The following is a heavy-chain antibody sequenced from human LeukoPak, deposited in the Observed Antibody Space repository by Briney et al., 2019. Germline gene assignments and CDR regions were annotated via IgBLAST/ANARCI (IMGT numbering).Heavy chain of an antibody. D-gene: IGHD6-19*01. Sequence: GGSLRLSCAASGFTFSDYYMSWIRQAPGKGLGWVSYISSGGTTIYYADSVKGRFTISRDNAKNSLYLQMNSLRAEDTAVYYCARDRISAWNDYWGQGTLVTVSS. CDR3: ARDRISAWNDY. J-gene: IGHJ4*02. V-gene: IGHV3-11*01. CDR1: GFTFSDYY. CDR2: ISSGGTTI.